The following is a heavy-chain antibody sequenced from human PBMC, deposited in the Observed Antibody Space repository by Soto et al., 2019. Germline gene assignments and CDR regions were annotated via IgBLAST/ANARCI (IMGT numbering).Heavy chain of an antibody. J-gene: IGHJ6*03. CDR2: IYYSGST. CDR3: ARRGAAGARGYYTGMGYYYYYMDV. D-gene: IGHD3-3*01. V-gene: IGHV4-59*08. CDR1: GGSISSYY. Sequence: LSLTCTVSGGSISSYYWSWIRQPPGKGLEWIGYIYYSGSTNYNPSLKSRVTISVDTSKNQFSLKLSSVTAADTAVYYCARRGAAGARGYYTGMGYYYYYMDVWGKGTTVTVSS.